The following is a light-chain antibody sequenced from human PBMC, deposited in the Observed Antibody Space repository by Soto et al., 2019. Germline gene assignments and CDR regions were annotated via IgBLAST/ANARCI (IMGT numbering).Light chain of an antibody. CDR1: RGISSS. V-gene: IGKV3-15*01. J-gene: IGKJ5*01. CDR2: DAS. Sequence: IVMTQSPATLSVSPGERATLSCRASRGISSSLAWYQQKPGQAPRLLIYDASTRATGIPARFSGSGSGTEFTLTISSLQSEDFAVYYCQQYNNWPPITFGQGTRLEIK. CDR3: QQYNNWPPIT.